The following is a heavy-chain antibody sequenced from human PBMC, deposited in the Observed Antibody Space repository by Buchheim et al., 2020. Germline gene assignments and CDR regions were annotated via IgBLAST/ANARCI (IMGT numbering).Heavy chain of an antibody. CDR2: MSTSGIA. J-gene: IGHJ5*02. V-gene: IGHV4-61*02. Sequence: QVQLQESGPGLVKPSQTLSLTCTVSGGSIINDRYFWSWIRQPAGKGLEWIGRMSTSGIANYSPSLKNRVTILLDTTTNQFPLRLTSVTAADTARYYCARALASTYNSFDPWGLGTL. CDR3: ARALASTYNSFDP. D-gene: IGHD1-1*01. CDR1: GGSIINDRYF.